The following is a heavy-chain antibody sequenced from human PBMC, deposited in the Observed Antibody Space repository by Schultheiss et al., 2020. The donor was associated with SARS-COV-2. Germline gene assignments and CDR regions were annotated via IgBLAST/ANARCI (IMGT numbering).Heavy chain of an antibody. Sequence: GGSLRLSCAASGFTFSSYSMNWVRQAPGKGLEWVSSISSSSSYTNYADSVKGRFTISRHNSKNTLYLQMNSLRAEDTAVYYCAKDVEYSSSSTAFDYWGQGTLVTVSS. CDR2: ISSSSSYT. CDR1: GFTFSSYS. J-gene: IGHJ4*02. D-gene: IGHD6-6*01. V-gene: IGHV3-21*04. CDR3: AKDVEYSSSSTAFDY.